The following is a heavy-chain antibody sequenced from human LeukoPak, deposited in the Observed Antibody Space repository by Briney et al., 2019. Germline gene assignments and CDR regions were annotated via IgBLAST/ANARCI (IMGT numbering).Heavy chain of an antibody. CDR3: ARKAARTSGYDY. CDR1: GFTFNNYG. J-gene: IGHJ4*02. Sequence: GGSLRLSCVVSGFTFNNYGMSWVRQAPGMGLEWVSAIADGGETTYYADSVKGRFTISRDYSKNTLHLQMNSVRAEDTAVYYCARKAARTSGYDYWGQGILVTVSS. CDR2: IADGGETT. D-gene: IGHD3-22*01. V-gene: IGHV3-23*01.